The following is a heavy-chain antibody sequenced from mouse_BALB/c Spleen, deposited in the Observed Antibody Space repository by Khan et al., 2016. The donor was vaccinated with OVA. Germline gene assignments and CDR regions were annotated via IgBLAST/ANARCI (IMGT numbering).Heavy chain of an antibody. CDR2: IIPSNDYT. Sequence: VELVESGAELARPGASVKMSCKASGYTFTTYTIHWVKQRPGQGLEWIGYIIPSNDYTNYNQKFKDRATLTADKSSSTAYMQLSSLTSEDSAVYYCVREGAYYRSDGLFAYWGQGTLVTVSA. D-gene: IGHD2-14*01. CDR1: GYTFTTYT. CDR3: VREGAYYRSDGLFAY. V-gene: IGHV1-4*01. J-gene: IGHJ3*01.